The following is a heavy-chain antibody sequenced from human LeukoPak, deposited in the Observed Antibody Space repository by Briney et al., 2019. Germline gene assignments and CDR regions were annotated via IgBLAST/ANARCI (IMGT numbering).Heavy chain of an antibody. CDR2: IIPILGIA. V-gene: IGHV1-69*04. CDR1: GGTFSRYA. Sequence: WASVKVSCKASGGTFSRYAISWVRQAPGQGLEWMGSIIPILGIANYAQKFQGRVTITADKSTSTAYMELSSLRSEDTAVYYCARDGPKAPFDPGGQGTLVTVSS. J-gene: IGHJ5*02. CDR3: ARDGPKAPFDP.